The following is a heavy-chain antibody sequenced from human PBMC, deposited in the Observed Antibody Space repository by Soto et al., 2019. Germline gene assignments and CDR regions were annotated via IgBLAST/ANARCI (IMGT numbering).Heavy chain of an antibody. D-gene: IGHD3-16*02. V-gene: IGHV4-59*12. J-gene: IGHJ5*02. CDR2: IYYSGST. CDR3: ARDDYVWGSYRRTYIKFDP. CDR1: GGSISSYY. Sequence: KTSETLSLTCTVSGGSISSYYWSWIRQPPGKGLEWIGYIYYSGSTNYNPSLKSRVTISVDTSKNQFSLKLSSVTAADTAVYYCARDDYVWGSYRRTYIKFDPWGQGTLVTVSS.